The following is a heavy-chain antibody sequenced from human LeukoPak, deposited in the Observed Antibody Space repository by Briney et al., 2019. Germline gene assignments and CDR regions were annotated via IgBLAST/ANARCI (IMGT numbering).Heavy chain of an antibody. CDR2: INTNTGDP. V-gene: IGHV7-4-1*02. J-gene: IGHJ5*02. Sequence: ASVKVSCKASGYTFTSYAMNWVRQAPGQGLEWMGWINTNTGDPTYAQGLTGRFVFSLDTSVSTAYLQISSLKAEDTAVYYCARGAGWDPRAVYNWFDPWGQGTLVTVSS. CDR1: GYTFTSYA. D-gene: IGHD1-26*01. CDR3: ARGAGWDPRAVYNWFDP.